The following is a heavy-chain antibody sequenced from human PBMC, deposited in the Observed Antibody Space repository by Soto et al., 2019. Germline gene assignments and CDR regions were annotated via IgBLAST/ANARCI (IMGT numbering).Heavy chain of an antibody. J-gene: IGHJ4*02. CDR1: GYTFTSYN. V-gene: IGHV1-8*01. Sequence: QVQLVQSGAEVKKPGASVKVSCKASGYTFTSYNFNWVRQATGQGLEWMGWVNPNSGNTAYAQNFQGRVTMTRNTPIHTVYMELSSLRFEDTAVYYCARGSGEDFDYWGQGTLVNVSS. CDR3: ARGSGEDFDY. CDR2: VNPNSGNT. D-gene: IGHD2-21*01.